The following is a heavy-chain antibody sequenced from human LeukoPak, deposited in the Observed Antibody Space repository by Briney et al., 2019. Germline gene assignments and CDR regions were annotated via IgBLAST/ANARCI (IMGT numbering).Heavy chain of an antibody. CDR1: GFTFSSYA. Sequence: PGGSLRLSCAASGFTFSSYAMHWVRQAPGKGLEWVAVISYDGSNKHYADSVKGRFTISRDNSKNTLYLQMNSLRAEDTAVYYCARADLVTTFDYWGQGTLVTVSS. J-gene: IGHJ4*02. CDR2: ISYDGSNK. V-gene: IGHV3-30*04. D-gene: IGHD4-17*01. CDR3: ARADLVTTFDY.